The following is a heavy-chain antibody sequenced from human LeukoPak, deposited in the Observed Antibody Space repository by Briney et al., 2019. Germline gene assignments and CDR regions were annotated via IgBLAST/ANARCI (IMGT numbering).Heavy chain of an antibody. CDR1: GGSISSYY. CDR3: ARAGWYFDL. CDR2: IYYSGST. J-gene: IGHJ2*01. Sequence: SETLSLTCTVSGGSISSYYWSWIRQPPGKGLEWIGYIYYSGSTNYNPSLKSRVTISVDTSKNQFSLKLSSVTAADTAVYYCARAGWYFDLWGRGTLVTVSS. V-gene: IGHV4-59*01.